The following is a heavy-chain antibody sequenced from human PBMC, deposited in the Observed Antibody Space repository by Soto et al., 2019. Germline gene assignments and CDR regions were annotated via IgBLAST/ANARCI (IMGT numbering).Heavy chain of an antibody. D-gene: IGHD3-10*01. CDR1: GGSISNGGYY. Sequence: SETLSLTCTVSGGSISNGGYYWNWVRQHPGKGLEWIGYIHYSGSTWYNPSLESRVTISVDTSKDQFSLKLRSVTAADTAVYYCARVRGSGNYAAYYFDSWGQGTLVTVSS. V-gene: IGHV4-31*03. J-gene: IGHJ4*01. CDR2: IHYSGST. CDR3: ARVRGSGNYAAYYFDS.